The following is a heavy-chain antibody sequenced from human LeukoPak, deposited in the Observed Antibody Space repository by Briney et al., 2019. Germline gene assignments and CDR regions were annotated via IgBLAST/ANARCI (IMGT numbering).Heavy chain of an antibody. CDR3: ARHRLGAGPPANSDYYYYYYGMDV. J-gene: IGHJ6*02. D-gene: IGHD4/OR15-4a*01. CDR2: IYYRGST. Sequence: PSETLSLTCTVSGGSISSSSYYWGWIRQPPGKGLEWIGSIYYRGSTYYNPSLKSRVTISVDTSKNQFSLKLSSVTAADTAVYYCARHRLGAGPPANSDYYYYYYGMDVWGQGTTVTVSS. V-gene: IGHV4-39*01. CDR1: GGSISSSSYY.